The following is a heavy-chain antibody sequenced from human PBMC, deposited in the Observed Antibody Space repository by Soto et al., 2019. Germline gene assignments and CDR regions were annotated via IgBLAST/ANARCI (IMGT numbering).Heavy chain of an antibody. Sequence: QITLKESGPTLVKPTQTLTLTCTFSGFSLSSSGVGVGWIRQPPGKALEWLALIFWDDNKRYSPFLKSRLTIPKDTSKNQVRLTMTNMDPVDTATYDCAHRPKAGWWGYCGQGTLVTVSS. V-gene: IGHV2-5*02. CDR2: IFWDDNK. CDR3: AHRPKAGWWGY. CDR1: GFSLSSSGVG. D-gene: IGHD2-8*02. J-gene: IGHJ4*02.